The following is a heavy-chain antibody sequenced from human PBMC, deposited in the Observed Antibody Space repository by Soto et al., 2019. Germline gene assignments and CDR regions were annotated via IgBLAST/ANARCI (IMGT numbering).Heavy chain of an antibody. D-gene: IGHD6-13*01. Sequence: TSETLSLTCTVSGDSISSSSHYWGWIRQPPGKGLEWIGSIYYSGTTHYNPSRKRRVIITGDSPKNQFSLKVNSVTAADAAVYYCARQIASSWDSFDSWGQGALVTVSS. J-gene: IGHJ4*02. CDR1: GDSISSSSHY. CDR3: ARQIASSWDSFDS. V-gene: IGHV4-39*01. CDR2: IYYSGTT.